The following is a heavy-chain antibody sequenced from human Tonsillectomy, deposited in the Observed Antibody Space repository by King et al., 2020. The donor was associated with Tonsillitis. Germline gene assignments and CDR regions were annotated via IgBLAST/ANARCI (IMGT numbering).Heavy chain of an antibody. CDR3: AEQYSSGWGPFDY. D-gene: IGHD6-19*01. J-gene: IGHJ4*02. CDR2: ISYDGSNK. CDR1: GFTSSIYG. Sequence: QLVQSGGGVVQPGRSLRLSCAASGFTSSIYGMHWVRQAPGKGLEWVAVISYDGSNKYYADSVKGRFTVSRDNSKNTLYLQMNSLRAEDTAVYYCAEQYSSGWGPFDYWGQGTLVTVSS. V-gene: IGHV3-30*18.